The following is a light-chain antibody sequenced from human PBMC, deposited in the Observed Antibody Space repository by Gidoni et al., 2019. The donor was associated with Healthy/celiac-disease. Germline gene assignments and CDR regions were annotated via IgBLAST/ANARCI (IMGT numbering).Light chain of an antibody. CDR3: QQPNSYPLT. V-gene: IGKV1-9*01. CDR2: AAS. Sequence: IQLTQTPSSLSASAGDRVTITCRASQSISSYLAWYQQKPGKAPKLLIYAASTLQSGVPSRFSGSGSGTDFTLTISSLQPEDFAIYYCQQPNSYPLTFGRGTKVEIK. J-gene: IGKJ4*01. CDR1: QSISSY.